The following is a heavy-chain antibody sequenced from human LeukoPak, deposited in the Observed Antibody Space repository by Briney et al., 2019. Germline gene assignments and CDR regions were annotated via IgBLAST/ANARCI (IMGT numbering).Heavy chain of an antibody. CDR3: ATTYSSSWIDY. Sequence: PGGSLRLSCAASGFTFSNYAMSWVRQAPGKGLEWVSAISGSSSTIYYADSVKGRFTISRDNAKNSLYLQMNSLRAEDTAVYYCATTYSSSWIDYWGQGTLVTVSS. J-gene: IGHJ4*02. CDR2: ISGSSSTI. D-gene: IGHD6-13*01. V-gene: IGHV3-48*04. CDR1: GFTFSNYA.